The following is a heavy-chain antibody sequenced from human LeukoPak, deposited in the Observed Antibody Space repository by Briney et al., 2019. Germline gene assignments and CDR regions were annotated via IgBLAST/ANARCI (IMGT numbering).Heavy chain of an antibody. CDR3: XXXXGLYGXSRFDS. CDR2: IYQSGSS. CDR1: GASVTSGGYY. J-gene: IGHJ4*02. V-gene: IGHV4-39*01. D-gene: IGHD3-16*01. Sequence: SETLSLTCSVSGASVTSGGYYWAWIRQPPGERPEYIGSIYQSGSSYYNPSLKSRVTTSLETSKNQFCLRVTSVTAADTAVYXXXXXXGLYGXSRFDSWXQGILVTVSS.